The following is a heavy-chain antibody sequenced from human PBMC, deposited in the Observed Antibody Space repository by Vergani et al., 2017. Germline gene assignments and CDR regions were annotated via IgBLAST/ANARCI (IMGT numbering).Heavy chain of an antibody. Sequence: VQLVESGGGVAQPGRSLRLSCAASGFTFSSYWMSWVRQAPGKGLEWVANIKQDGSEKYYVDSVKGRFTISRDNAKNSLYLQMNSLRAEDTAVYYCARGTKGLVRYYYFDYWGQGTLVTVSS. V-gene: IGHV3-7*01. D-gene: IGHD3-9*01. J-gene: IGHJ4*02. CDR1: GFTFSSYW. CDR2: IKQDGSEK. CDR3: ARGTKGLVRYYYFDY.